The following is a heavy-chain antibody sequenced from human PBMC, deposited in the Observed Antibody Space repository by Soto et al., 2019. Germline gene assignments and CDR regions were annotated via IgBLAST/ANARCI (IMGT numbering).Heavy chain of an antibody. CDR1: GGSISRNNFH. D-gene: IGHD6-13*01. CDR2: VYYSGTT. CDR3: ARGMNPQDY. V-gene: IGHV4-39*01. J-gene: IGHJ4*02. Sequence: SETLSLTCTVSGGSISRNNFHWGWIRQTPGRGLEWIGSVYYSGTTDYNPSFKSRVTISVETSKTQFSLKLNSVTAADTAVYYCARGMNPQDYWGQGTLVTVSS.